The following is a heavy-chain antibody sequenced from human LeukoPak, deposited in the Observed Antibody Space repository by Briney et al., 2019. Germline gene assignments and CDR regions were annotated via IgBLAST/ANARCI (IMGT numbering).Heavy chain of an antibody. V-gene: IGHV3-7*01. CDR2: IKQDGSEK. Sequence: TGGSLRLSCAASGFTFSSYAMSWVRQAPGKGLEWVANIKQDGSEKYYVDSVKGRFTISRDNAKNSLYLQMNSLRAEDTAVYYCARERAEWELEAFDIWGQGTMVTVSS. CDR3: ARERAEWELEAFDI. D-gene: IGHD1-26*01. CDR1: GFTFSSYA. J-gene: IGHJ3*02.